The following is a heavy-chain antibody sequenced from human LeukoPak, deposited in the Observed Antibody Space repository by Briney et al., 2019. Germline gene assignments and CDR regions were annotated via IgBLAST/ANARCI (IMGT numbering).Heavy chain of an antibody. D-gene: IGHD3/OR15-3a*01. Sequence: ASVKVSCKASGYTFTSYDINWVRQTTGQGLEWMGWMNPGSGNTGYAQKFQGRVTMTRNTSISTIYMEVSGLRSEDTAVYYCTRGGIIILGVATVVDYWGQGTLVTVSS. CDR2: MNPGSGNT. CDR1: GYTFTSYD. CDR3: TRGGIIILGVATVVDY. V-gene: IGHV1-8*01. J-gene: IGHJ4*02.